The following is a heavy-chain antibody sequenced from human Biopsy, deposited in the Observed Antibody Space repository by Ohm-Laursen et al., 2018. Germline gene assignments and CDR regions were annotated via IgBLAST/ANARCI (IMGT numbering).Heavy chain of an antibody. Sequence: SLRLSCAASGFTFDDYGMYWVRQVPGKGLEWVSLIKSFGSRTNYADSAKGRFTISRDNAKNTLYLQMNSLRAEDTAVYYCVSFLKYLNMAVWGQGTTVTVSS. CDR1: GFTFDDYG. D-gene: IGHD3-10*01. J-gene: IGHJ6*02. V-gene: IGHV3-74*01. CDR2: IKSFGSRT. CDR3: VSFLKYLNMAV.